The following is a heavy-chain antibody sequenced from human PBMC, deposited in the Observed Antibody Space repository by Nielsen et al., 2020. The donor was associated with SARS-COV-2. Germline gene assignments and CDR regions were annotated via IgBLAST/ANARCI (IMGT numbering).Heavy chain of an antibody. V-gene: IGHV3-23*01. CDR1: EFTFSS. J-gene: IGHJ6*02. D-gene: IGHD2-15*01. CDR3: ARDDVEPRYCSGGDCHSTYYYYGMDV. CDR2: LSGNGGRT. Sequence: GGSLRLSCVASEFTFSSWVRQAPGKGLEWVSTLSGNGGRTYYADSVKGRFTISRDNSKNTLYLRMSSLRAEDTAIYYCARDDVEPRYCSGGDCHSTYYYYGMDVWDQGTTVTVSS.